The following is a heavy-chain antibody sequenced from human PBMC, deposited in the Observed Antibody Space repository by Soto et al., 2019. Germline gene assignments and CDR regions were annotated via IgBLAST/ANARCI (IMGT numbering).Heavy chain of an antibody. J-gene: IGHJ6*02. CDR1: GDSVSSNSAA. CDR2: TYYRSKWYN. Sequence: SQTLSLTCAISGDSVSSNSAAWNWIRQSPSRGLEWLGRTYYRSKWYNDYAVSVKSRITINPDTSKNQFSLQLNSVTPEDTAVYYCARVAFWSGCHYYYYGMDVWGQGTTVTVSS. CDR3: ARVAFWSGCHYYYYGMDV. D-gene: IGHD3-3*01. V-gene: IGHV6-1*01.